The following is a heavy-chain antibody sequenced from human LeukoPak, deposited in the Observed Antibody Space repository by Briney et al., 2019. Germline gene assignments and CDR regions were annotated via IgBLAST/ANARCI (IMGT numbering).Heavy chain of an antibody. D-gene: IGHD3-22*01. CDR2: IYYSGST. Sequence: SETLSLTCTVSGGSISSYYWSWIRQPPGKGLEWIGYIYYSGSTNYNPSLKSRVTISVDTSKNQFSLKLSSVTAADTAVYYCARSLPSSSGYTFDYWGQGTLVTVSS. CDR1: GGSISSYY. CDR3: ARSLPSSSGYTFDY. J-gene: IGHJ4*02. V-gene: IGHV4-59*01.